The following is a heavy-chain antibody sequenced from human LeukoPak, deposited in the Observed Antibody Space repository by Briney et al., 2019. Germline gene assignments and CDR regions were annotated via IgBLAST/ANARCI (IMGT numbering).Heavy chain of an antibody. J-gene: IGHJ4*02. D-gene: IGHD3-3*01. V-gene: IGHV1-2*02. CDR2: INPNSGGT. CDR3: ARGWDFWSGYYILDFDY. CDR1: GYTFTGYY. Sequence: ASVKVSCKASGYTFTGYYMHWVRQAPGQGLERMGWINPNSGGTNYAQKFQGRVTMTRDTSISTAYMELSRLRSDDTAVYYCARGWDFWSGYYILDFDYWGQGTLVTVSS.